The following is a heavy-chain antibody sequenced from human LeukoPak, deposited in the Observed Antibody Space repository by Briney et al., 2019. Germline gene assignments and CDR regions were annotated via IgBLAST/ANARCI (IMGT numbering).Heavy chain of an antibody. Sequence: PSETLSLTCAVYGGSFSGYYWSWIRQPPGKGLEWIGEINHSGSTNYNPSLKSRVTISVDTSKNQFSLKLSSVTAADTAVYYCARGRVAAAGRSWFDPWGQGTLVTVSS. CDR3: ARGRVAAAGRSWFDP. CDR1: GGSFSGYY. V-gene: IGHV4-34*01. J-gene: IGHJ5*02. CDR2: INHSGST. D-gene: IGHD6-13*01.